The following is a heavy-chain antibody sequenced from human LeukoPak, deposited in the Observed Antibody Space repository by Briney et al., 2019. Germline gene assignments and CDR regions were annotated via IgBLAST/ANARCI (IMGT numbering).Heavy chain of an antibody. V-gene: IGHV1-69*13. CDR1: VGTFSSYA. Sequence: SVNVSCKASVGTFSSYAISWVRQAPGQGLEWMGGIIPIFGTANYAQKFQGRVTITADESTSTAYMELSSLRSEDTAVYYCARGVLWSGYFGYYYYGMDVWGQGTTVTVSS. J-gene: IGHJ6*02. CDR2: IIPIFGTA. CDR3: ARGVLWSGYFGYYYYGMDV. D-gene: IGHD3-3*01.